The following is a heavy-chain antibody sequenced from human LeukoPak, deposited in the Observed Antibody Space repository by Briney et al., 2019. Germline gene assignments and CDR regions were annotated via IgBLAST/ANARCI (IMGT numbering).Heavy chain of an antibody. CDR2: ISWNSGTV. CDR3: ARDGA. V-gene: IGHV3-9*01. Sequence: GGSLRLSCAASGFTFDDYGMHWVRQAPGKGLEWVSGISWNSGTVVYADSVRGRFTISRDNAKNSLYLQMNSLRAEDTAVYYCARDGAWGQGTLVTVSS. J-gene: IGHJ5*02. CDR1: GFTFDDYG.